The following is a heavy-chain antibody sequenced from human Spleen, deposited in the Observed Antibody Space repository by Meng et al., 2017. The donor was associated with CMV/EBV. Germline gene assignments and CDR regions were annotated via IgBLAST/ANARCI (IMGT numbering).Heavy chain of an antibody. J-gene: IGHJ6*02. V-gene: IGHV3-48*03. CDR2: ITSSGGIT. CDR1: GFTFSSYE. Sequence: GESLKISCAASGFTFSSYEMNWVRQAPGKGLEWTSCITSSGGITYYSDSVKGRFTISRDNAKNSLYLQMNSLRAEDTAVYYCARDKSDHYYYYGLDVWGQGTTVTVSS. CDR3: ARDKSDHYYYYGLDV.